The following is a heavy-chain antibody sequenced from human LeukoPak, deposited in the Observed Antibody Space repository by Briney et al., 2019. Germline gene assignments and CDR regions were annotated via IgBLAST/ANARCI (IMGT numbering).Heavy chain of an antibody. Sequence: GGSLRLSCAASGFTFSSYAMHWVRQAPGKGLEWVSVISYDGSNKYYADSVKGRFTISRDNSKNTLYLQMNSLRAEDTAVYYCARDDRQQLSSVAFDIWGQGTMVTVSS. CDR1: GFTFSSYA. CDR3: ARDDRQQLSSVAFDI. J-gene: IGHJ3*02. CDR2: ISYDGSNK. V-gene: IGHV3-30-3*01. D-gene: IGHD6-13*01.